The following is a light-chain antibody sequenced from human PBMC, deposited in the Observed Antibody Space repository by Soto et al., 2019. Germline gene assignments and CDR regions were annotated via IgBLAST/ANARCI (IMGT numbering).Light chain of an antibody. CDR3: NIYVGSNNYV. CDR1: ASDIGRYNY. CDR2: EVT. Sequence: QSALTQPPSASGSPGQSVATSCIETASDIGRYNYVSWYQHHPGKAPKLIIYEVTKRPSGLTDRFSGSKSGNTASLTVSGPQAEDEADYYYNIYVGSNNYVCGTGSKVTVL. V-gene: IGLV2-8*01. J-gene: IGLJ1*01.